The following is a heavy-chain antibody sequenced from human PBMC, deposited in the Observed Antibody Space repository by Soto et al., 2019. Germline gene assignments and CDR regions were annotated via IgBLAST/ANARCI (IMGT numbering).Heavy chain of an antibody. J-gene: IGHJ4*02. CDR3: ARDLGYGDY. D-gene: IGHD5-12*01. CDR1: GFSITTYW. Sequence: EVQLVESGGGLVQPGGSLRLSCAASGFSITTYWMSWVRQAPGKGLEWVANIKPDGSEKYYVDSVKGLFTISRDNVKNSLYLQMDSLTAEDTAVYYCARDLGYGDYWGQGTLVTVSS. CDR2: IKPDGSEK. V-gene: IGHV3-7*01.